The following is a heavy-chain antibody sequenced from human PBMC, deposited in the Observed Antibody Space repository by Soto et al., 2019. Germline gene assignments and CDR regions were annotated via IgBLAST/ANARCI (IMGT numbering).Heavy chain of an antibody. CDR2: IIPIFGTA. J-gene: IGHJ6*02. CDR1: GGTFSSYA. D-gene: IGHD6-13*01. V-gene: IGHV1-69*13. Sequence: GASVKVSCKASGGTFSSYAISWVRQAPGQGLEWMGGIIPIFGTANYAQKFQGRVTITADESTSTAYMELSSLRSEDTAVYYCARDDPMRQQLVGDSYYYGMDVWGQGTTVTVSS. CDR3: ARDDPMRQQLVGDSYYYGMDV.